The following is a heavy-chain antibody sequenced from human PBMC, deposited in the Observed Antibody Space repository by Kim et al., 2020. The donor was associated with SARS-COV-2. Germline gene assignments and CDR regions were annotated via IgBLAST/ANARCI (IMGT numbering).Heavy chain of an antibody. D-gene: IGHD2-2*01. CDR3: ARDCPDCSSTRGAFDY. V-gene: IGHV4-31*02. Sequence: SLKSRVTISVDTSKNQFSLKLSSVTAADTAVYYCARDCPDCSSTRGAFDYWGQGTLVTVSS. J-gene: IGHJ4*02.